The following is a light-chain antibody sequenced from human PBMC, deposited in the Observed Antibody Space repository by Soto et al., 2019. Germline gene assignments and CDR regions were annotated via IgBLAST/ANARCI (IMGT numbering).Light chain of an antibody. V-gene: IGKV3-15*01. CDR1: QSVSSN. CDR2: GAS. CDR3: QQYKKLKLT. J-gene: IGKJ4*01. Sequence: EIVMTQSPATLSVSPGGRATLSCRASQSVSSNLAWYQQKPGQAPRLLIYGASTRATGFPARFSGSGSGTEFTLNISSLQSEDFAEYYWQQYKKLKLTFGGGTRLDI.